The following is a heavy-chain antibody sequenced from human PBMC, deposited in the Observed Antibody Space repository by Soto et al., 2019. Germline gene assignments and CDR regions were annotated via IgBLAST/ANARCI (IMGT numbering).Heavy chain of an antibody. J-gene: IGHJ4*02. CDR2: ISKSGGT. V-gene: IGHV4-31*03. CDR3: ARASRVTTSGTTAYYFDY. CDR1: GGSINSGESL. Sequence: QVHLQESGPGLVKPSQTLSLTCTVSGGSINSGESLWTWIRQQPGKGLEWIGYISKSGGTYDSPSLKSRVTLSVDTSKNHFSLKLTSVTAADTAVYYCARASRVTTSGTTAYYFDYWGQGTLVTVS. D-gene: IGHD4-17*01.